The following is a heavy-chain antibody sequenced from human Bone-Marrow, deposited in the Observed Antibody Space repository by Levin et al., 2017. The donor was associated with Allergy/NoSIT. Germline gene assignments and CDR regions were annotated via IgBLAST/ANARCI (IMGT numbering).Heavy chain of an antibody. D-gene: IGHD3-10*01. V-gene: IGHV3-33*08. Sequence: GESLKISCAASGFTFGNYGMHWVRQAPGKGLEWVATIWFDGIEKFHADSVKGRFTISRDNSRNTLYLQMSNLRAGDTAVYYCTRDAIIRGSTFDSKVDYYEMDVWGQGIAVTVAS. CDR2: IWFDGIEK. J-gene: IGHJ6*02. CDR1: GFTFGNYG. CDR3: TRDAIIRGSTFDSKVDYYEMDV.